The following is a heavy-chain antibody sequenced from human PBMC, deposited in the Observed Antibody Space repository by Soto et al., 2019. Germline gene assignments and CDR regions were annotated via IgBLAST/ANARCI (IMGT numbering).Heavy chain of an antibody. CDR3: ARLLAARRGLGGMDV. V-gene: IGHV1-69*06. J-gene: IGHJ6*02. CDR1: GCTFSSYA. Sequence: SVKVSCKSSGCTFSSYAISWVRQAPGQGLEWMGGIIPIFGTANYAQKFQGRVTITADKSTNTAYMELGSLRSEDTAVYYCARLLAARRGLGGMDVWGQGTTVTVSS. D-gene: IGHD6-6*01. CDR2: IIPIFGTA.